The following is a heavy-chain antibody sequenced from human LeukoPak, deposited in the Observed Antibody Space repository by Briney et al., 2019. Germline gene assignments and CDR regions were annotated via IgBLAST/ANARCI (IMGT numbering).Heavy chain of an antibody. CDR1: GFTFSSYS. Sequence: PGGSLRLSCAASGFTFSSYSMNWVRQAPGKVLEWVSSISSSSSYIHNADSVKGRFTISRDNANNPRYLQMNSLRADDTAVYYCVRAPHIYGSQSYYFAYWGQGTLLTVSS. D-gene: IGHD2/OR15-2a*01. V-gene: IGHV3-21*01. CDR3: VRAPHIYGSQSYYFAY. J-gene: IGHJ4*02. CDR2: ISSSSSYI.